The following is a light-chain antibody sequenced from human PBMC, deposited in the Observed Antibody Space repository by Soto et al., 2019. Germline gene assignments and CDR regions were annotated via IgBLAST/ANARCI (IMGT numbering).Light chain of an antibody. J-gene: IGKJ2*01. CDR2: DAS. CDR3: QQYNNWPLYT. Sequence: EIVMTQSPASLSASPGERATLSCRASQSVGSNLAWYQQRPGRAPRLLIYDASTRATTIPARFRGSGSGTHLTLTISSLESEDFAVYYCQQYNNWPLYTFGQGTKLEIK. V-gene: IGKV3-15*01. CDR1: QSVGSN.